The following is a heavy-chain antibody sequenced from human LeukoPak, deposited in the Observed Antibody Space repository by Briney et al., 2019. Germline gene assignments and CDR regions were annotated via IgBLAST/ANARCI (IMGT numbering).Heavy chain of an antibody. D-gene: IGHD5-24*01. V-gene: IGHV1-8*03. J-gene: IGHJ6*03. CDR3: ARARREMATTQGAYYYYMDV. Sequence: ASVPVSCKASVYTFTSYDINWVRQAPGKGLEWMGWMNPNSGNTGYAQKFQGRVTITRNTSISTAYMELSSLRSEDTAVYYCARARREMATTQGAYYYYMDVWGKGTTVTVSS. CDR2: MNPNSGNT. CDR1: VYTFTSYD.